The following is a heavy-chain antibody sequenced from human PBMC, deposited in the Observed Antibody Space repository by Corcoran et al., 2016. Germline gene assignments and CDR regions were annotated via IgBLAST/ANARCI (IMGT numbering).Heavy chain of an antibody. CDR2: IKSKTDGGKT. CDR1: RCTFSNAW. CDR3: TTGAIVVVPAATGWYYGMDV. D-gene: IGHD2-2*01. Sequence: EVQLVESGGGLVKPGGSLRLSCAASRCTFSNAWMSWVRQAPGKGLEWVGRIKSKTDGGKTDYAAPVKGRFTISRDDSKNTLYLQMNSLKTDDTAVYYCTTGAIVVVPAATGWYYGMDVWGQGTTVTVSS. V-gene: IGHV3-15*01. J-gene: IGHJ6*02.